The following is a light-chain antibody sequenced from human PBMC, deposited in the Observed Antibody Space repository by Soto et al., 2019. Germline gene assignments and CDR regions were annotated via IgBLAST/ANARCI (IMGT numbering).Light chain of an antibody. CDR3: QQLNIDSYPIT. CDR1: QGISSF. Sequence: IQLTQSPSSLSASIGDRVTITCRASQGISSFLALYQQKPGKAPKLLIYAASTLQSGIPSRFSGSGSGTDFTLTISSLQPEDFATYYCQQLNIDSYPITFGQGTRLEIK. CDR2: AAS. V-gene: IGKV1-9*01. J-gene: IGKJ5*01.